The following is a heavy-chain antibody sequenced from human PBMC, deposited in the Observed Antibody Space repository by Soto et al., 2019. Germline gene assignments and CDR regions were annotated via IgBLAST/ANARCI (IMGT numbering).Heavy chain of an antibody. Sequence: EVQLVESGGGLVKPGGSLRLSCAASGFTFSNAWMSWVRQAPGKGLEWVGRIKSKTDGGTTDYAAPVKGRFTISRDDSKNTLYLQMNSLRAEDTAVYYCAREASGYYYFDYWGQGTLVTVSS. V-gene: IGHV3-15*01. CDR2: IKSKTDGGTT. CDR3: AREASGYYYFDY. J-gene: IGHJ4*02. D-gene: IGHD3-22*01. CDR1: GFTFSNAW.